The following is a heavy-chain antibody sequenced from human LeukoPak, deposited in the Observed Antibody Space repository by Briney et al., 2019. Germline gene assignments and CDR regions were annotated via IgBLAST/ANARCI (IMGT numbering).Heavy chain of an antibody. J-gene: IGHJ4*02. V-gene: IGHV3-48*03. CDR3: AKDRGSSGYYYVLGY. D-gene: IGHD3-22*01. CDR1: GFTFSSYE. Sequence: GGSLRLSCAASGFTFSSYEMNWVRQAPGKGLEWVSYISSSGSTIYYADSVKGRFTISRDNAKNSLYLQMNSLRAEDTAVYYCAKDRGSSGYYYVLGYWGQGTLVTVSS. CDR2: ISSSGSTI.